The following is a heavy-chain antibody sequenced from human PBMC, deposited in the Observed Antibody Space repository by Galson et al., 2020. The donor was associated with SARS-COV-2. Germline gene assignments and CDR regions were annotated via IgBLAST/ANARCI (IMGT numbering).Heavy chain of an antibody. CDR2: ISSSSTII. CDR1: GFTLSHYS. J-gene: IGHJ6*02. V-gene: IGHV3-48*02. CDR3: ARGPGFSYGYYYGMDV. D-gene: IGHD5-18*01. Sequence: GGSLRLSCAASGFTLSHYSMNWVRQAPGKGLEWVSYISSSSTIIYYADSVKGRFTISRDNANNSLYLQMHSLRDEDTAVYYCARGPGFSYGYYYGMDVWGQGTTVTVSS.